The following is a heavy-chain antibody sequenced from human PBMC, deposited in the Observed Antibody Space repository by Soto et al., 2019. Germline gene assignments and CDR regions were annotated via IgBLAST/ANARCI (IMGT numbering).Heavy chain of an antibody. CDR2: ISTSGTYI. D-gene: IGHD2-15*01. V-gene: IGHV3-21*01. Sequence: EVQLVESGGGLVKPGGSLRLSCAASGFTFSTNSMNWVRQAPGQGLEWVSSISTSGTYIYYADSVKGRFTISRDNAKNSLYLQMNSLRAEDTAVYYCARDRRVAEPADYWGQGTLVVVSS. CDR3: ARDRRVAEPADY. CDR1: GFTFSTNS. J-gene: IGHJ4*02.